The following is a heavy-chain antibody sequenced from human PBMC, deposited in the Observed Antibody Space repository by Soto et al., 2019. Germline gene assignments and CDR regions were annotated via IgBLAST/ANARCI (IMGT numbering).Heavy chain of an antibody. CDR2: IIPIFGTA. Sequence: QVQLVQSGAEVKKPGSSVKVSCKASGGTFSSYAISWVRQAPGQGLEWVGGIIPIFGTANYAQKFQGRVTITADESTSTAYMELSSLRSEDTAVYYCARGDSSGYYYSFGGSDYWGQGTLVTVSS. D-gene: IGHD3-22*01. J-gene: IGHJ4*02. CDR3: ARGDSSGYYYSFGGSDY. V-gene: IGHV1-69*01. CDR1: GGTFSSYA.